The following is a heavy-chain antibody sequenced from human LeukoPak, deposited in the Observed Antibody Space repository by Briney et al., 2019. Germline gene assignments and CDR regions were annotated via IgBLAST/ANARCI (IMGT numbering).Heavy chain of an antibody. V-gene: IGHV1-69*05. CDR3: AKLYDFWSEAYFDY. CDR1: GGTFIIYA. D-gene: IGHD3-3*01. Sequence: SVKVSFTASGGTFIIYASSWVRQAPGQGLGRGGGIIPIFGTANYAQKFQGRVTITTDESTSTAYMELSSLRSEDTAVYYCAKLYDFWSEAYFDYWGQGTLVTVSS. J-gene: IGHJ4*02. CDR2: IIPIFGTA.